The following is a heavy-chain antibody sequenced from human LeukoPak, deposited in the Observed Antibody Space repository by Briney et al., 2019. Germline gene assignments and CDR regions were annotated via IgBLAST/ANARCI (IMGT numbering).Heavy chain of an antibody. Sequence: SETLSLTCTVSGGSISSSSYYWGWIRQPPGKGLEWIGSIYYSGSTYYNPSLKSRVTISVDTSKNQFSLKLSSVTAADTAVYYCARHGTETHYYDSSGYYGTLFGYWGQGTLVTVSS. V-gene: IGHV4-39*01. CDR1: GGSISSSSYY. CDR2: IYYSGST. CDR3: ARHGTETHYYDSSGYYGTLFGY. J-gene: IGHJ4*02. D-gene: IGHD3-22*01.